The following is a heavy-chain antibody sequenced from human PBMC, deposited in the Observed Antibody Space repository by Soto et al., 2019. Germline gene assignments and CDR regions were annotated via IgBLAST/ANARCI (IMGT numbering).Heavy chain of an antibody. CDR2: ISPYDGYT. D-gene: IGHD3-22*01. Sequence: QVQLVQSGAEVKKPGASVKVSCKASGYTFTSYGINWVRQAPGQGLEWLGWISPYDGYTIYAQILQGRVYMTPDTSTKTAYRELRSLRSDDTAMYYCARGGYYDSSGSRNYHYYGMNVWGQGTTVTVSS. CDR1: GYTFTSYG. V-gene: IGHV1-18*01. CDR3: ARGGYYDSSGSRNYHYYGMNV. J-gene: IGHJ6*02.